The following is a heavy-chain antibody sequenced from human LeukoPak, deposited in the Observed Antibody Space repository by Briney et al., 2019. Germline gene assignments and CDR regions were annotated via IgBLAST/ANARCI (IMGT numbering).Heavy chain of an antibody. D-gene: IGHD6-6*01. V-gene: IGHV4-39*07. CDR2: IYYSGST. J-gene: IGHJ5*02. CDR1: GGSISSSSYY. CDR3: ARAVEYSSSHWFDP. Sequence: SETLSLTCTVSGGSISSSSYYWGWIRQPPGKGLEWIGSIYYSGSTYYNPSLKSRVTISVDTSKNQFSLKLSSVTAADTAVYYCARAVEYSSSHWFDPWGQGTLVTVSS.